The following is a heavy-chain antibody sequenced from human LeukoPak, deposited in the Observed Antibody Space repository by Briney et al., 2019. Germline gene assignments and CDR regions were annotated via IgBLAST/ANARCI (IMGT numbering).Heavy chain of an antibody. CDR2: IVPPLGTA. CDR1: RGIYRRYS. J-gene: IGHJ1*01. V-gene: IGHV1-69*16. CDR3: TTYGSNIAEYFEH. D-gene: IGHD4-23*01. Sequence: GASVKVSCKASRGIYRRYSITWVRQAPGQGLEWMGGIVPPLGTANYAQKFQGRVTITTDESTNTAYMELTSLTSEDAAVYYCTTYGSNIAEYFEHWGQGTLVSVSS.